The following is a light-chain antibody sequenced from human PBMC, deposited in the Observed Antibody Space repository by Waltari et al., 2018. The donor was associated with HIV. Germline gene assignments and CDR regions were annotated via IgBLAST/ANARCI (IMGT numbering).Light chain of an antibody. CDR1: QDISNY. Sequence: DIQLTQSPPSLSASVGDRVTITCQASQDISNYLSWYQQKPGKAPKLLIYDASNLQTGVPSRFSGTGAGAKFTFTIGSLLPENISTYFCQQYGDFPLVGGGTKVESK. J-gene: IGKJ4*01. V-gene: IGKV1-33*01. CDR2: DAS. CDR3: QQYGDFPL.